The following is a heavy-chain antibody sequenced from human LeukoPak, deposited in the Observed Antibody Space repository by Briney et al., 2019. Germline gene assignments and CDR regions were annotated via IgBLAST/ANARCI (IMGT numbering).Heavy chain of an antibody. CDR1: GGSISSYY. Sequence: SETLSLTCTVSGGSISSYYWSWIRQPPGKGLEWIGEINHSGSTNYNPSLKSRVTISVDTSKNQFSLKLSSVTAADTAVYYCAVGGYNYFWGQGTLVTVSS. D-gene: IGHD5-24*01. CDR3: AVGGYNYF. CDR2: INHSGST. J-gene: IGHJ4*02. V-gene: IGHV4-34*01.